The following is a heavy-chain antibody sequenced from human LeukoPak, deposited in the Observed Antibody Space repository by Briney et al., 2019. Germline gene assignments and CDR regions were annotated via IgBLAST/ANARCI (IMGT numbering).Heavy chain of an antibody. V-gene: IGHV4-4*07. J-gene: IGHJ5*02. Sequence: SETLSLTCTVSGGSISSYYWSWIRQPAGKGLEWIGRIYTSGSTNYNPSLKSRVTMSVDTSKNQFSLKLSSVTAADTAVYYCARDRIAAAGPALWFDPWGQGTLVTVSS. CDR1: GGSISSYY. CDR3: ARDRIAAAGPALWFDP. D-gene: IGHD6-13*01. CDR2: IYTSGST.